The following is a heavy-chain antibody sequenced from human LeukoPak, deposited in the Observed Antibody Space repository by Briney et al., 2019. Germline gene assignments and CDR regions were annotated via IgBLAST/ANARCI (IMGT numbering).Heavy chain of an antibody. CDR2: IIPIFGTA. Sequence: VASVKVSCKASGGTFSSYAISWVRQAPGQGLEWMGGIIPIFGTANYAQKFQGRVTITADKSTSTAYMELSSLRSEDTAVYYCARGRGRIISSVVTTMDVWGKGTTVTVSS. J-gene: IGHJ6*03. CDR3: ARGRGRIISSVVTTMDV. D-gene: IGHD3-22*01. CDR1: GGTFSSYA. V-gene: IGHV1-69*06.